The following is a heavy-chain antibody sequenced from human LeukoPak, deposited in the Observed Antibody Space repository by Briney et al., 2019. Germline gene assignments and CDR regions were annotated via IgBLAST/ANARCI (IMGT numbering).Heavy chain of an antibody. CDR1: GGSISSYY. CDR2: IYYSGST. V-gene: IGHV4-59*01. CDR3: AKSRGSSTPYYFDY. Sequence: SETLSLTCTVSGGSISSYYWSWIRLPPGKRLEWIGYIYYSGSTNYNPSLKSRVTISVDTSKNQFSLKLSSVTAADTAVYYCAKSRGSSTPYYFDYWGQGTLVTVSS. D-gene: IGHD6-6*01. J-gene: IGHJ4*02.